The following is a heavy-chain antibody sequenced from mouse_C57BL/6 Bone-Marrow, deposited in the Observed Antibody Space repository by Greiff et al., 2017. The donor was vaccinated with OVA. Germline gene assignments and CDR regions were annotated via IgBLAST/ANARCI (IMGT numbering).Heavy chain of an antibody. V-gene: IGHV2-2*01. J-gene: IGHJ4*01. Sequence: VQLQESGPGLVQPSQSLSITCTVSGFSLTSYGVHWVRQSPGTGLEWLGVIWSGGSTAYNAAFISRLSVSKVNSKSQVCFKMNSLQADDTAIYYCARNEGSYYYAMDYWGQGTSVTVSS. CDR3: ARNEGSYYYAMDY. CDR2: IWSGGST. CDR1: GFSLTSYG.